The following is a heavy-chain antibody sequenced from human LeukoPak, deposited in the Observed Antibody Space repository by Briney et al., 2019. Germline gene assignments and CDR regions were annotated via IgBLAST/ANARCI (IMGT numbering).Heavy chain of an antibody. Sequence: PSETLSLTCAVYGGSFSGYYWSWIRQPPGKGLEWIGEINHSGSTNYNPSLKSRVTISVDTSKNQFSLKLSSVTAADTAVYYCARGDPQMSAFDYWGQGTLVTVSS. CDR1: GGSFSGYY. J-gene: IGHJ4*02. D-gene: IGHD5-24*01. V-gene: IGHV4-34*01. CDR3: ARGDPQMSAFDY. CDR2: INHSGST.